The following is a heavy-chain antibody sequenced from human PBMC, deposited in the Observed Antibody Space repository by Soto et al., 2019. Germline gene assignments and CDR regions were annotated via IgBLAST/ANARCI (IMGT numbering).Heavy chain of an antibody. CDR3: ARGLDGWSGYYTGYYYYRMDV. CDR1: GGSFSGYY. V-gene: IGHV4-34*01. CDR2: INHSGST. D-gene: IGHD3-3*01. Sequence: QVQLQQWGAGLLKPSETLSLTCAVYGGSFSGYYWSWIRQPPGKGLEWIGEINHSGSTNYNPSLKSRVTISVDTSKNQFSLKLSSVTAADTAVYYCARGLDGWSGYYTGYYYYRMDVWGQGTTVTVSS. J-gene: IGHJ6*02.